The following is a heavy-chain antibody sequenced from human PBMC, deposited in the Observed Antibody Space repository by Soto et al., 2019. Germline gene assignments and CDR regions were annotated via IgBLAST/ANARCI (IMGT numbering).Heavy chain of an antibody. Sequence: EVQLLESGGGLVQPGGSLRLSCAASGFTFSSYAMSWVRQAPGKGLEWVSAISGSGGSTYYADSVKGRFTISRDNSKNTRYLQMNSLRAEDTAVYYCAKDRFGQSTSFGVVIIDWYFDLWGRGTLVTVSS. CDR1: GFTFSSYA. D-gene: IGHD3-3*01. V-gene: IGHV3-23*01. CDR2: ISGSGGST. J-gene: IGHJ2*01. CDR3: AKDRFGQSTSFGVVIIDWYFDL.